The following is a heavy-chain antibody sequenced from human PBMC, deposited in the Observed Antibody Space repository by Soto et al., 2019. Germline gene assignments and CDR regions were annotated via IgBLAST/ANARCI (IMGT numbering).Heavy chain of an antibody. CDR2: INHSGST. D-gene: IGHD3-10*01. J-gene: IGHJ6*02. CDR3: ARGRMLLWFGENYGMDV. Sequence: LSLTCAVYGGSFSGYYWSWIRQPPGKGLEWIGEINHSGSTNYNPSLKSRVTISVDTSKNQFSLKLSSVTAADTAVYYCARGRMLLWFGENYGMDVWGQGTTVTVSS. V-gene: IGHV4-34*01. CDR1: GGSFSGYY.